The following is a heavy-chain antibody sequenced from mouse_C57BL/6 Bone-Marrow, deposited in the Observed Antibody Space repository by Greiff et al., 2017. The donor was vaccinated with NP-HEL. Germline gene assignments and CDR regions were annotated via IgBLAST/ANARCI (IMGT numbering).Heavy chain of an antibody. CDR3: ARADGYYPAWFAY. V-gene: IGHV5-4*01. CDR2: ISDGGSYT. CDR1: GFTFSSYA. Sequence: EVQRVESGGGLVKPGGSLKLSCAASGFTFSSYAMSWVRQTPEKRLEWVATISDGGSYTYYPDNVKGRFTISRDNAKNNLYLQMSHLKSEDTAMYYCARADGYYPAWFAYWGQGTLVTVSA. D-gene: IGHD2-3*01. J-gene: IGHJ3*01.